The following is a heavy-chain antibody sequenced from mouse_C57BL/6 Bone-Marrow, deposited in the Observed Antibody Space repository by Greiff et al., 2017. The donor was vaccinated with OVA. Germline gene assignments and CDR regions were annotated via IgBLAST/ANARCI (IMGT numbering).Heavy chain of an antibody. CDR3: TGDSSYGYFDV. D-gene: IGHD1-1*01. CDR2: IRLKSDNYAT. Sequence: EVKVEESGGGLVQPGGSMKLSCVASGFTFSNYWMNWVRQSPEKGLEWVAQIRLKSDNYATHYAESVKGRFTISRDDSKSSVYLQMNNLRAEDTGIYYCTGDSSYGYFDVWGTGTTVTVSS. J-gene: IGHJ1*03. V-gene: IGHV6-3*01. CDR1: GFTFSNYW.